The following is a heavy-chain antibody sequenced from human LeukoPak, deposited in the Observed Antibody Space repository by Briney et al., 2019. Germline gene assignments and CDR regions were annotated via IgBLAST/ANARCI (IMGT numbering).Heavy chain of an antibody. CDR3: AKVAVGGTIHYFDY. Sequence: GGSLRLSCAASGFIFSTYEMNWVRQAPGRGLEWVAVISSDGSHKYYADSVKGRFTISRDNSKNTLYLQMNSLRAEDTAVYYCAKVAVGGTIHYFDYWGQGTLVTVSS. V-gene: IGHV3-30*18. J-gene: IGHJ4*02. CDR2: ISSDGSHK. D-gene: IGHD1-26*01. CDR1: GFIFSTYE.